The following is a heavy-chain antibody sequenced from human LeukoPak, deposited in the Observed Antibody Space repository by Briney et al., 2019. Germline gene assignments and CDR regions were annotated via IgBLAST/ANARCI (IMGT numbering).Heavy chain of an antibody. CDR2: ISSSGSTI. CDR3: ARVPKWELPYYFDY. J-gene: IGHJ4*02. Sequence: GGSLRLSCAASGFTFSDYYMSWIRQAPGKGLEWVSYISSSGSTIYYADSVKGRFTISRDNAKNSLYLQMNSLRAEDTAVYYCARVPKWELPYYFDYWGQGTLVTVSS. V-gene: IGHV3-11*01. CDR1: GFTFSDYY. D-gene: IGHD1-26*01.